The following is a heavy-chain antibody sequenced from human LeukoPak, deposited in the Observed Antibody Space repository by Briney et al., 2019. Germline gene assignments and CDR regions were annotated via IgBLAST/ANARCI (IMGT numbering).Heavy chain of an antibody. Sequence: SETLSLTCTVSGYSISSGYYWGWIRPPPGKGLEWIGSIYHSGSTYYNPPLKSRVTISVDTSKNQFSLKLSSVTAADTAVYYCARDDPQHCSGTSCSEGVGYWGQGTLVTVSS. J-gene: IGHJ4*02. D-gene: IGHD2-2*01. V-gene: IGHV4-38-2*02. CDR1: GYSISSGYY. CDR3: ARDDPQHCSGTSCSEGVGY. CDR2: IYHSGST.